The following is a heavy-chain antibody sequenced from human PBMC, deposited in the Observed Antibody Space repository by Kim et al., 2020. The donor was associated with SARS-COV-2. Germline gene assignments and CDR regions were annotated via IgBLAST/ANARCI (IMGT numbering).Heavy chain of an antibody. CDR3: ARTPLRGYYYDSSGWYFDL. CDR1: GGTFSSYA. D-gene: IGHD3-22*01. Sequence: SVKVSCKASGGTFSSYAISWVRQAPGQGLEWMGGIIPIFGTANYAQKFQGRVTITADESTSTAYMELSSLISKDTAVYYCARTPLRGYYYDSSGWYFDLWGRRTLVTVAS. V-gene: IGHV1-69*13. J-gene: IGHJ2*01. CDR2: IIPIFGTA.